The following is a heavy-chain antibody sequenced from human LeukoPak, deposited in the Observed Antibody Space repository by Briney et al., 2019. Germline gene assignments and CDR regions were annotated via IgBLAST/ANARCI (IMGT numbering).Heavy chain of an antibody. Sequence: SQTLSLTCTVSGGSISSGGYYWSWIRQHPGKGLEWIGYIYYSGRTYYNPSLKRRVTISVDTSKNQFSLKLSSVTAADTAVYYCASTSSGYYPTIDYWGQGTLVTVSS. CDR3: ASTSSGYYPTIDY. CDR1: GGSISSGGYY. V-gene: IGHV4-31*03. D-gene: IGHD3-22*01. CDR2: IYYSGRT. J-gene: IGHJ4*02.